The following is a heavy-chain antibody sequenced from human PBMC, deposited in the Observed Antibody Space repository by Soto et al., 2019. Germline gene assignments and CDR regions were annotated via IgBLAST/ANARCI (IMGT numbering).Heavy chain of an antibody. CDR3: AREDGSGTYYRGHLDS. J-gene: IGHJ4*02. Sequence: ASVKVSCKTSGYTFSTYTLQWVRQAPGQRLEWVAYIRADNGETLLSQKFQGRVTISRDTSASTVYMELSSLTSEDTAAYYCAREDGSGTYYRGHLDSWGQGTLVTVSS. D-gene: IGHD3-10*01. V-gene: IGHV1-3*01. CDR2: IRADNGET. CDR1: GYTFSTYT.